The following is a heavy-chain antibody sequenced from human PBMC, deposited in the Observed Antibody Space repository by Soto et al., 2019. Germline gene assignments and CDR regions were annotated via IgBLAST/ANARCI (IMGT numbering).Heavy chain of an antibody. CDR3: AKKSLGSITLPALYYFDY. Sequence: EVQLLESGGGLVQPGGSLRLSCAASGFTFGNYAFSWVRQAPGKGLEWVSVISGGGDATYYPDSVKGRFTTSRDNPKNKVYLQINSLRAEDTAVYYCAKKSLGSITLPALYYFDYWGQGTLVTVSS. V-gene: IGHV3-23*01. D-gene: IGHD7-27*01. CDR2: ISGGGDAT. J-gene: IGHJ4*02. CDR1: GFTFGNYA.